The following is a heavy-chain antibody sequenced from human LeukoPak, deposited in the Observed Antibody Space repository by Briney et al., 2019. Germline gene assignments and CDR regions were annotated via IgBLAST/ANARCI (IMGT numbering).Heavy chain of an antibody. J-gene: IGHJ4*02. D-gene: IGHD3-3*01. CDR1: GYSISSGYY. CDR2: IYTSGST. CDR3: AREGESGHEGEFDY. Sequence: SETLSLTCTVSGYSISSGYYWGWIRQPAGKGLEWIGRIYTSGSTNYNPSLKSRVTMSVDTSKNQFSLKLSSVTAADTAVYYCAREGESGHEGEFDYWGQGTLVTVSS. V-gene: IGHV4-4*07.